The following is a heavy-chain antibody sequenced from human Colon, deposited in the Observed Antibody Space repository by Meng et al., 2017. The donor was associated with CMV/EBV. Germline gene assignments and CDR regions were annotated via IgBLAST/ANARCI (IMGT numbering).Heavy chain of an antibody. CDR1: CFTFSRLV. V-gene: IGHV3-23*01. J-gene: IGHJ4*02. D-gene: IGHD1-26*01. CDR2: ILNSGHTT. CDR3: TKGTSGSYRLFDS. Sequence: SFCFTFSRLVLHWVRQAPGKGLEWVSSILNSGHTTYYADSVKGRFVISRDNSENTLFLQMNSLRTEDTAVYFCTKGTSGSYRLFDSWGQGTLVTVSS.